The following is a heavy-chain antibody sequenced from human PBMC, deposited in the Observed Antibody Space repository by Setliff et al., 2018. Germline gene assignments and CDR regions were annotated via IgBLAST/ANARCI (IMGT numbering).Heavy chain of an antibody. J-gene: IGHJ6*02. D-gene: IGHD6-6*01. CDR1: GGSISSSSYY. V-gene: IGHV4-39*07. CDR2: IYYSGST. CDR3: ARVAQYSSSSFYYYYYGMDV. Sequence: SETLSLTCTVSGGSISSSSYYWGWIRQPPGKGLEWIGSIYYSGSTYYNPSLKSRVTISVDTSKNQFSLKLSSVTAADSAVYYCARVAQYSSSSFYYYYYGMDVWGQGTTVTVS.